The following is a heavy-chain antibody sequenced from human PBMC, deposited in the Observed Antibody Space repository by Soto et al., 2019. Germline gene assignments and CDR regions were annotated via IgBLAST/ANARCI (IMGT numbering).Heavy chain of an antibody. D-gene: IGHD2-2*01. CDR1: GYTFTSYG. V-gene: IGHV1-18*01. J-gene: IGHJ5*02. CDR2: ISAYNGNT. CDR3: ARDGPFCISTSCYYDP. Sequence: QVQLVQSGAEVKKPGASVKVSCKASGYTFTSYGISWVRQPPGQGLEWMGWISAYNGNTNYAQKLQGRVTMTTDTYTRTAYMVLRSVRYDDTAVYFCARDGPFCISTSCYYDPWGQGTLVTVSS.